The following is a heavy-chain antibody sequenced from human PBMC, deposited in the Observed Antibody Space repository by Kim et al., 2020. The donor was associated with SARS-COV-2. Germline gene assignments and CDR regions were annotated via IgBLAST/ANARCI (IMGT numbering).Heavy chain of an antibody. J-gene: IGHJ2*01. CDR2: INPNSGGT. CDR3: ARGGLYNWNYPDWYFDL. V-gene: IGHV1-2*06. CDR1: GYTFSGYY. D-gene: IGHD1-7*01. Sequence: ASVKVSCKASGYTFSGYYMDWVRQAPGQGLEWMGRINPNSGGTNYAQKFQGRVIMTRDTSISTAYMELSRLRSDDTAVYYCARGGLYNWNYPDWYFDLWGRGTLVTVSS.